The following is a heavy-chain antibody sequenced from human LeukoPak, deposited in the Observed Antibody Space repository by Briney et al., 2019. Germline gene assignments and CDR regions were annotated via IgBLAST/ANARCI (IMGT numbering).Heavy chain of an antibody. V-gene: IGHV3-33*01. CDR2: IWSDGSEK. CDR1: GFTFSRNG. Sequence: GGSLRLSCAAYGFTFSRNGMHWVRQAPGKGLEWVAIIWSDGSEKYYADSVKGRFTISRDNSKNTLYVQMSNLRAEDTAVYYCARRGSGTYSFDYWGQGTLVTVSS. D-gene: IGHD3-10*01. CDR3: ARRGSGTYSFDY. J-gene: IGHJ4*02.